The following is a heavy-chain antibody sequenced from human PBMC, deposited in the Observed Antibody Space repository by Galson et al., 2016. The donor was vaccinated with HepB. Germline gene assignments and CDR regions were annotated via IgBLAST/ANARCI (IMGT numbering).Heavy chain of an antibody. D-gene: IGHD4-17*01. J-gene: IGHJ6*02. CDR2: INVANGNT. CDR1: GYSFMSYN. Sequence: SVKVSCKASGYSFMSYNLHWVRQAPGQSLEWMGWINVANGNTKYSQKFQDRVTISRDTSASTVYMEMGSLRSEDRAVYYCAKDAVDYDVPDGQYYGLDVWGQGTTVTVSS. CDR3: AKDAVDYDVPDGQYYGLDV. V-gene: IGHV1-3*01.